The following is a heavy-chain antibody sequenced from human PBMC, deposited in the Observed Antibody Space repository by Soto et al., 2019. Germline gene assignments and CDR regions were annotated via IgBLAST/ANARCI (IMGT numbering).Heavy chain of an antibody. Sequence: EVQLVESGGGLIQPGGSLRLSCAASGFTVSSNYMSWVRQAPGKGLEWVSVIYSGGSTYYADSVKGRFTISRDNSKNTLYLQMNSLRAEDTAVYYCARGRYNWNPWGMDVWGQGTTVTVSS. J-gene: IGHJ6*02. CDR2: IYSGGST. CDR1: GFTVSSNY. V-gene: IGHV3-53*01. D-gene: IGHD1-20*01. CDR3: ARGRYNWNPWGMDV.